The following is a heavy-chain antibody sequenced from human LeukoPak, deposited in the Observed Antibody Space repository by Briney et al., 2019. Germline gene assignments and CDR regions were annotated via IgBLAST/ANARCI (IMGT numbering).Heavy chain of an antibody. CDR1: GFDFSTYW. Sequence: GGSLRLSCAASGFDFSTYWMSWVRQAPGKGLEWVANIKEDGRDKYYVDSVKGRFTISRDNSKNTLYLQMNSLRAEDTAVYYCARRSGIAVAGAFDYWGQGTLVTVSS. D-gene: IGHD6-19*01. CDR2: IKEDGRDK. J-gene: IGHJ4*02. V-gene: IGHV3-7*03. CDR3: ARRSGIAVAGAFDY.